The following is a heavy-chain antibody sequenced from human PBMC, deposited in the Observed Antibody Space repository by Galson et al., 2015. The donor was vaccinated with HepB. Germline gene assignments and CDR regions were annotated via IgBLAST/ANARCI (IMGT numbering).Heavy chain of an antibody. Sequence: SLRLSCAASGFSFSRYWMNWVRQAPGKGLEWVANIRQDGSEEYYVDSMKGRLTISRDNAKNSLYLHINSLRAEDTAVYYCAKSAEMTTIRAFDYWGQGTLVTVSS. D-gene: IGHD5-24*01. CDR3: AKSAEMTTIRAFDY. J-gene: IGHJ4*02. CDR2: IRQDGSEE. V-gene: IGHV3-7*01. CDR1: GFSFSRYW.